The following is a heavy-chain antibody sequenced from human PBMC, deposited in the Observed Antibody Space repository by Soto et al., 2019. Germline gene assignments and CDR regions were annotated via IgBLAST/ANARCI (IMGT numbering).Heavy chain of an antibody. CDR3: ARDYYDSSGENWFEP. CDR2: IWYDGSNK. Sequence: GGSLRLSCAASGFTFSSYGMHWVRQAPGKGLEWVAVIWYDGSNKYYADSVKGRFTISRDNSKNTLYLQMNSLRAEDTAVYYCARDYYDSSGENWFEPWGQGTLVTVSS. V-gene: IGHV3-33*01. D-gene: IGHD3-22*01. CDR1: GFTFSSYG. J-gene: IGHJ5*02.